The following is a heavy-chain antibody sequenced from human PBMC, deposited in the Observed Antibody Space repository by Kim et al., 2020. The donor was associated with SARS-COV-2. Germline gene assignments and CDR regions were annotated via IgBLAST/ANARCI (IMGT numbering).Heavy chain of an antibody. CDR1: GFTFSSYA. CDR3: SKSSRGVVVVVSATH. V-gene: IGHV3-23*01. Sequence: GGSLRLSCAASGFTFSSYAMSWVRQAPGKGLEWVSAISGSGGSTYYADSVKGRFTISRDNSKNALYLQMNSRRAEDTAVYYCSKSSRGVVVVVSATHWGQGALVTVSS. J-gene: IGHJ4*02. CDR2: ISGSGGST. D-gene: IGHD2-15*01.